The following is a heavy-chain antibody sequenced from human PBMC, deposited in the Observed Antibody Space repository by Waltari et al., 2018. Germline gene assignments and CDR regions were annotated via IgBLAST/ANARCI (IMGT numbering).Heavy chain of an antibody. CDR3: TRIPSVGELFLYFDF. D-gene: IGHD3-10*01. V-gene: IGHV5-51*01. J-gene: IGHJ4*02. CDR2: IYPSDSTT. CDR1: GFIFTNFW. Sequence: EVQLVPPGAEVKKPGESLQISCKTSGFIFTNFWTGWVRQMPGKGLEWMGFIYPSDSTTRYSPSFQGQVTISADKSVTTAYLQWSSLKASDTAMYYCTRIPSVGELFLYFDFWGQGTLLTVSS.